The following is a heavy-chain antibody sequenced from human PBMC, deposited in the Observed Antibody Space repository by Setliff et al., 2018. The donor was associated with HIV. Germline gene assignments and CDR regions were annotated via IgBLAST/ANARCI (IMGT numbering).Heavy chain of an antibody. CDR3: ARSATNYNYYYYGMDV. CDR1: GFSFSSYG. Sequence: GGSLRLSCAASGFSFSSYGMHWVRQAPGKGLEWVAIIWFDGKTEYYADSVKGRFSISRDNSKNILFLQMNSLRADDTAVYFCARSATNYNYYYYGMDVWGQGTTVTVSS. J-gene: IGHJ6*02. CDR2: IWFDGKTE. V-gene: IGHV3-33*01. D-gene: IGHD4-4*01.